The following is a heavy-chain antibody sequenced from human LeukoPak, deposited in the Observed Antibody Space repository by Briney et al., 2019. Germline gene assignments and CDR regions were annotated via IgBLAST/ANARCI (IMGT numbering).Heavy chain of an antibody. J-gene: IGHJ4*02. V-gene: IGHV3-23*01. CDR1: GFTSSNSH. CDR3: AKDLGACGRYCISY. D-gene: IGHD2-21*01. CDR2: ITASDGA. Sequence: GGSPRLSCAASGFTSSNSHMSWVRQAPGKGLEWVSSITASDGAYYADPVKGRFTISRDSARNTQYLQMNSLRADDTAIYYCAKDLGACGRYCISYWGQGTLVTVSS.